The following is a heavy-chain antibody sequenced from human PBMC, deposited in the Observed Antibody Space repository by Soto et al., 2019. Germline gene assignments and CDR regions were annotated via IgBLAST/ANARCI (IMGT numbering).Heavy chain of an antibody. D-gene: IGHD6-13*01. CDR1: GYTLTELS. J-gene: IGHJ4*02. Sequence: QVELVQSGAEVKKPGASVKVSCKVYGYTLTELSMHWVRQAPGKGLEWMGGFDPEDGETIYAQKFQGRVTMTEDTSTDTAYMELSSLRSEDTAVYYCATVGSSWYRLDYWGQGTLVTVSS. V-gene: IGHV1-24*01. CDR2: FDPEDGET. CDR3: ATVGSSWYRLDY.